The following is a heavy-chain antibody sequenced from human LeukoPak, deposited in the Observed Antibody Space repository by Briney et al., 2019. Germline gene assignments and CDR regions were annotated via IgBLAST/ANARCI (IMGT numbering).Heavy chain of an antibody. Sequence: GGSLRLSCVASGFTVSSNYMSWVRQAPGKGLEWVSVIYSGGSTYYADSVKGRFTISRDNSKNTLYLQMNSLRAEDTAVYYCARGGGGYDILTGYYVSNQYYFVYWGQGTLVTVSS. J-gene: IGHJ4*02. D-gene: IGHD3-9*01. V-gene: IGHV3-66*01. CDR2: IYSGGST. CDR3: ARGGGGYDILTGYYVSNQYYFVY. CDR1: GFTVSSNY.